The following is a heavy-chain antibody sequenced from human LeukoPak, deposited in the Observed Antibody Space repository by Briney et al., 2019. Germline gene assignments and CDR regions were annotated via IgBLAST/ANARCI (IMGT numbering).Heavy chain of an antibody. CDR1: GFTFSDYY. V-gene: IGHV3-11*01. D-gene: IGHD5-18*01. CDR2: ISSSGSTI. Sequence: GGSLRLSCAASGFTFSDYYMSWIRQAPGKGLEWVSYISSSGSTIYYADSVKGRFTISRDNAKNSLYLQMNSLRAEDTAVYYCAKDIVVYSYGYGGGFDYWGQGTLVTVSS. J-gene: IGHJ4*02. CDR3: AKDIVVYSYGYGGGFDY.